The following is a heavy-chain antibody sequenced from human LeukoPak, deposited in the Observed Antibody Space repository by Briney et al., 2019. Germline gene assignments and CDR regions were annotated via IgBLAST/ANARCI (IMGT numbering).Heavy chain of an antibody. CDR1: GFTFSSYG. Sequence: GGSLRLSCAASGFTFSSYGMHWVRQAPGKGLEWVSSITGSGSSTYYADSVKGRFTISRDSSKNTLYLQMNSLRAEDTAVYYCAKDRSMSGGSWGQGTLVTVSS. CDR2: ITGSGSST. J-gene: IGHJ5*02. CDR3: AKDRSMSGGS. V-gene: IGHV3-23*01. D-gene: IGHD4-23*01.